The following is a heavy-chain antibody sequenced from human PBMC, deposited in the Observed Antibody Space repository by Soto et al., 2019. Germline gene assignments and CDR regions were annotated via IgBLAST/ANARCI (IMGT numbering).Heavy chain of an antibody. CDR1: RFTFSSYS. CDR2: ISSSSSYI. D-gene: IGHD6-13*01. Sequence: GGALRLSCSASRFTFSSYSMNWVRHAPGKGLEWVSSISSSSSYIYYADTVKGRFTIARDNAKNSLYLQMNSLRAEYTAVYYCAITEFSSLLDYYGMDVWSEGTTVTVSS. J-gene: IGHJ6*04. CDR3: AITEFSSLLDYYGMDV. V-gene: IGHV3-21*01.